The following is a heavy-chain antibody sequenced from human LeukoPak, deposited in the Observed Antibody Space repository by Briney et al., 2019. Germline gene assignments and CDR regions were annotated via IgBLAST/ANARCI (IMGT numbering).Heavy chain of an antibody. CDR3: ARGTVTPSYFDY. Sequence: PSETLSLTCTVSGVSITSNYWSWIRQSPGKGLEWIGYGYVHHSGGTNCNPSLKSRVTISLDSSKNLFSLKLTSVTAADIAVYYCARGTVTPSYFDYWGQGTLVTVSS. J-gene: IGHJ4*02. D-gene: IGHD4-11*01. CDR1: GVSITSNY. CDR2: GYVHHSGGT. V-gene: IGHV4-59*08.